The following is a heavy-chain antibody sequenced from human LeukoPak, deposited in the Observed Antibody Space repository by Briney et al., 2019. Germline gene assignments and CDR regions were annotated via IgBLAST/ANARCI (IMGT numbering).Heavy chain of an antibody. CDR2: INHSGST. J-gene: IGHJ4*02. D-gene: IGHD2-2*01. CDR3: ARLIYCSSTSCYGRGYENFDY. Sequence: NPGGSLRLSCAASGFTFSSYWMSWVRQPPGKGLEWIGEINHSGSTNYNPSLKSRVTISVDTSKNQFSLKLSSVTAADTAVYYCARLIYCSSTSCYGRGYENFDYWGQGTLVTVSS. V-gene: IGHV4-34*01. CDR1: GFTFSSYW.